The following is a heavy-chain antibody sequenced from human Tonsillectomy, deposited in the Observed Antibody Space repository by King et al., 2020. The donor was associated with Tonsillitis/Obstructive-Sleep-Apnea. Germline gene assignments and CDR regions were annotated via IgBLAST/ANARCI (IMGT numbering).Heavy chain of an antibody. CDR3: ARHSTVTTWGFYYYMDV. J-gene: IGHJ6*03. CDR1: GFTFRDYY. D-gene: IGHD4-17*01. Sequence: VQLVESGGGLVKPGGSLRLSCAASGFTFRDYYLSWIRQAPGTGLEWISYISSSGSFTNYADSVKGRFTISRDNAREALYLQMNSLRADDTAIYYCARHSTVTTWGFYYYMDVWGKGTTVTVS. V-gene: IGHV3-11*05. CDR2: ISSSGSFT.